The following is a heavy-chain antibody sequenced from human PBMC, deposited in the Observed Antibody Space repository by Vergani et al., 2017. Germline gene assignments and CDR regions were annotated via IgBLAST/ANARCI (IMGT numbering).Heavy chain of an antibody. Sequence: EVQLVESGGGVVRPGGSLRLSCAASGFTFDDYGMSWVRQVPGKGLQWVSGINWNGGSTGYTDSVKGPFTISRDNAKNSLYLEMHSLGAEDTALYYCARLSQGSGSYYSRYREKDSWGQGTLVTVSS. J-gene: IGHJ4*02. CDR1: GFTFDDYG. V-gene: IGHV3-20*04. CDR3: ARLSQGSGSYYSRYREKDS. D-gene: IGHD3-10*01. CDR2: INWNGGST.